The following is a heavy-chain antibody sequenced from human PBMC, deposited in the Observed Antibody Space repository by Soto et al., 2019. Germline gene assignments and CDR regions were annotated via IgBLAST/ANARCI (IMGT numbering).Heavy chain of an antibody. Sequence: ASVKVSCKVSGYTLTELSMHWVRQAPGKGLEWMGGFDPEDGETIYAQKFQGRVTMTEDTSTDTAYMELSSLRSEDTAVYYCATKGASSGWHNWFDPWGQGTLVTVSS. CDR2: FDPEDGET. CDR3: ATKGASSGWHNWFDP. CDR1: GYTLTELS. V-gene: IGHV1-24*01. J-gene: IGHJ5*02. D-gene: IGHD6-19*01.